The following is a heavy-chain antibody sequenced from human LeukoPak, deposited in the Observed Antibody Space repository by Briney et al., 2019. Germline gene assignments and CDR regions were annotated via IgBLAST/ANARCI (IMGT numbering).Heavy chain of an antibody. J-gene: IGHJ6*02. CDR3: ARQLGYCSGGSCYYYYGMDV. D-gene: IGHD2-15*01. Sequence: GGSLRLSCAASGFTFSDYYMSWIRQAPGKGLEWVSYISSSGSTIYYADSVKGRFTISRDNAKNSLYLQMNSLRAEDTAVYYCARQLGYCSGGSCYYYYGMDVWGQGTTVTVSS. CDR1: GFTFSDYY. CDR2: ISSSGSTI. V-gene: IGHV3-11*04.